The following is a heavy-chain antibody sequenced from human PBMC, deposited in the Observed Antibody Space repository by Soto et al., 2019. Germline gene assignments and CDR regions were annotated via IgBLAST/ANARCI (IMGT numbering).Heavy chain of an antibody. Sequence: GGSLRLSCAASGFTFSSYAMSWVRQAPGKGLEWVSAISGSGGSTYYADSVKGRFTISRDNSKNTLYLQMNSLRAEDTAVYYCAKEPSLYIVVVPAARGTRFSNWFDPWGQGTLVTVSS. CDR2: ISGSGGST. V-gene: IGHV3-23*01. D-gene: IGHD2-2*01. CDR3: AKEPSLYIVVVPAARGTRFSNWFDP. CDR1: GFTFSSYA. J-gene: IGHJ5*02.